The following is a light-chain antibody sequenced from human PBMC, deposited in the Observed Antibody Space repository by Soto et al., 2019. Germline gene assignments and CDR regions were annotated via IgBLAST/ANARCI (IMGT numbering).Light chain of an antibody. CDR1: QSVSSSY. Sequence: EIVLTQSPGTLSLSPGERATLSCRASQSVSSSYLAWYQQKPGQAPRLLIYGASSSATGIPDRFSGSGSGTDFTLPISRLEPEDFAVYYCQQYGSSSVTFGPGTKVDIK. CDR2: GAS. J-gene: IGKJ3*01. CDR3: QQYGSSSVT. V-gene: IGKV3-20*01.